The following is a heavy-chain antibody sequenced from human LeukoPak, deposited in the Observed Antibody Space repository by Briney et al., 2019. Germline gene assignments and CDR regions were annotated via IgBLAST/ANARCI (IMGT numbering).Heavy chain of an antibody. J-gene: IGHJ2*01. CDR2: ISSSGSTI. D-gene: IGHD1-7*01. CDR1: GFTFSTYE. V-gene: IGHV3-48*03. CDR3: ARDWNWDDWYFDL. Sequence: PGGSLRLSCAASGFTFSTYEMNWVRQAPGEGLEWVSHISSSGSTISYADSVKGRFTISRDNAKNSLHLQMNGLRAEDTAVYYCARDWNWDDWYFDLWGRGTLVTVSS.